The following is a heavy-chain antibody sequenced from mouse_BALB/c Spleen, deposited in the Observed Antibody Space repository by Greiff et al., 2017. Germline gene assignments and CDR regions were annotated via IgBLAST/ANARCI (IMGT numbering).Heavy chain of an antibody. Sequence: VQLKESGPGLVKPSQSLSLTCSVTGYSITSGYYWNWIRQFPGNKLEWMGYISYDGSNNYNPSLKNRISITRDTSKNQFFLKLNSVTTEDTATYYCAVHYYGSRPFAYWGQGTLVTVSA. J-gene: IGHJ3*01. CDR3: AVHYYGSRPFAY. CDR2: ISYDGSN. D-gene: IGHD1-1*01. V-gene: IGHV3-6*02. CDR1: GYSITSGYY.